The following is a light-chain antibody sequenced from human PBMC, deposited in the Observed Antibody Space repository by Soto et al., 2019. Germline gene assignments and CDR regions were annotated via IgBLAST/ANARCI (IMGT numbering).Light chain of an antibody. V-gene: IGKV3-15*01. CDR2: GAS. Sequence: EIMMTQSPATLSVSPGERATLSCWASQSVSSNLAWYQQRPGQAPRLLIYGASTRAAGIPARFSGSGSGTDFTLTINNLQPEDFAVYYCQHYGDWPPYTFGQGTNLDIK. J-gene: IGKJ2*01. CDR3: QHYGDWPPYT. CDR1: QSVSSN.